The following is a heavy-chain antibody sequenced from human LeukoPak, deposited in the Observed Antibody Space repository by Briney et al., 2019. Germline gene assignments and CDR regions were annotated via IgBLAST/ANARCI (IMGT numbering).Heavy chain of an antibody. Sequence: GESLRLSCAASGFTFSDYYMSWIRQAPGKGLEWVSYISSSGRTIYYADSVKGRFTISRDNAKNLLYLQMNSLRAEDTAVYYCARDVAIAVAANPVDYWGQGTLVTVSS. J-gene: IGHJ4*02. CDR2: ISSSGRTI. CDR3: ARDVAIAVAANPVDY. D-gene: IGHD6-19*01. CDR1: GFTFSDYY. V-gene: IGHV3-11*01.